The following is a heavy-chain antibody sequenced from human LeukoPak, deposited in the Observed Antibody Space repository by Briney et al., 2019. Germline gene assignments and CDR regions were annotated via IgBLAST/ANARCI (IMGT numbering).Heavy chain of an antibody. CDR3: ARDKAVGATGYFQH. Sequence: SVKVSCKASGGTFSSYAISWVRQAPGQGFEWMGGIIPIFGTANYAQKFQGRVTITADESTSTAYMELSSLRSEDTAVYYCARDKAVGATGYFQHWGQGTLVTVSS. CDR1: GGTFSSYA. V-gene: IGHV1-69*13. D-gene: IGHD1-26*01. J-gene: IGHJ1*01. CDR2: IIPIFGTA.